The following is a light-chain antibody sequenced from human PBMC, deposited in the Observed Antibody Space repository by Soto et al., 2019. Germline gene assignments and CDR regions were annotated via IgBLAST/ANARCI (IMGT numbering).Light chain of an antibody. CDR2: NVV. CDR3: CSYADGQTLA. Sequence: QSALTQPRSVSGSPGQSVTISCTGTTSDVGGYEYVSWYQQYPGKAPKLLIYNVVQRPSGVPDRFSGSKSGTTASLIISGLQAEDEADYFCCSYADGQTLAFGGGTKLTVL. J-gene: IGLJ2*01. V-gene: IGLV2-11*01. CDR1: TSDVGGYEY.